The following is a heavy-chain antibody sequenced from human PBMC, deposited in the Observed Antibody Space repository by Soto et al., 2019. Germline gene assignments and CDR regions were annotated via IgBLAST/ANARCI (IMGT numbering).Heavy chain of an antibody. D-gene: IGHD3-22*01. Sequence: GGSLRLSCAASGFTFDDYAMHWVRQAPGKGLEWLSGISWNSGSIGYADSVKGRFTISRDNAKNSLYLQMNSLRAEDTALYYCAKDLRGSSGYYYDYYYGMDVWGQGTTVTVSS. J-gene: IGHJ6*02. CDR1: GFTFDDYA. CDR3: AKDLRGSSGYYYDYYYGMDV. CDR2: ISWNSGSI. V-gene: IGHV3-9*01.